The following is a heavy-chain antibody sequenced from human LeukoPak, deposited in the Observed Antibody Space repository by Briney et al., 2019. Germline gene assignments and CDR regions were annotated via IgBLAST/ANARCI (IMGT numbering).Heavy chain of an antibody. CDR3: ARVAYCRGGNCYGLDY. CDR2: IWYDGSNE. V-gene: IGHV3-33*01. J-gene: IGHJ4*02. D-gene: IGHD2-15*01. Sequence: PGGSLRLSCGASGFTFSNYAMYWVRQAPGKGLEWVALIWYDGSNENYAESVKGRFTVSRDNSKNTMYLQMNSLRVEDTAVYYCARVAYCRGGNCYGLDYWGQGTLVTVSS. CDR1: GFTFSNYA.